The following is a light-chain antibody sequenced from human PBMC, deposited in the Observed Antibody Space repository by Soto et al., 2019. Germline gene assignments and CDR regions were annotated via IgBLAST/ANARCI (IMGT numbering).Light chain of an antibody. V-gene: IGKV3-20*01. Sequence: EVVLRQSPATPSVSPWERATLSCRASQTVSRSLAWYQQRPGQAPRLLLYGASTRATGVSDRFSGRGSGTDFTLTIGRLEPEDFAVYYCQQYGSSPPSSTFGQGTRLEIK. CDR3: QQYGSSPPSST. J-gene: IGKJ5*01. CDR1: QTVSRS. CDR2: GAS.